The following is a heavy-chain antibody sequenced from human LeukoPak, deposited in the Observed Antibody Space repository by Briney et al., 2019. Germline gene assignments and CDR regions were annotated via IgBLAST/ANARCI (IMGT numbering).Heavy chain of an antibody. V-gene: IGHV3-30*04. CDR3: ARGSPGGSTSCYADY. CDR1: GFTFSSYA. Sequence: GGSLRLSCAASGFTFSSYAMHWVRQAPGKGLEWVAVISYDGSNKYYADSVKGRFTISRDNSKNTLYLQMNSLRAEDMAVYYCARGSPGGSTSCYADYWGQGTLVTVSS. CDR2: ISYDGSNK. J-gene: IGHJ4*02. D-gene: IGHD2-2*01.